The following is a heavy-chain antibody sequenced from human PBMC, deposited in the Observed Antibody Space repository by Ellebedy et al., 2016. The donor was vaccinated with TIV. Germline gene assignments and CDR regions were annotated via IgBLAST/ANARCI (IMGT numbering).Heavy chain of an antibody. Sequence: GESLKISXKGSGYRFTNYWIGWVRQMPGKGLEWMGIIYPGDSETRYSPSFQGQVTISVDKSINTAYLQWSSLKASDTAIYYCARLRVGAADAFDNWGQGTKVTVSS. J-gene: IGHJ3*02. V-gene: IGHV5-51*01. CDR1: GYRFTNYW. D-gene: IGHD1-26*01. CDR3: ARLRVGAADAFDN. CDR2: IYPGDSET.